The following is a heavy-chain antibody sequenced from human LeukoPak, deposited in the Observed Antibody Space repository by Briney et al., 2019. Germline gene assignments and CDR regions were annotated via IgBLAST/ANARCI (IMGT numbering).Heavy chain of an antibody. CDR1: GDPISSHSGYK. Sequence: PSETLSLTCTVSGDPISSHSGYKWNWIRQAPGKGLGWIGYVYYSGTTSYNPSVNSRFTISVDTSKNQFSLKLTSVTAADTAVYYCAREWSAFDYWGQGTLVTVSS. CDR2: VYYSGTT. V-gene: IGHV4-61*08. J-gene: IGHJ4*02. D-gene: IGHD3-3*01. CDR3: AREWSAFDY.